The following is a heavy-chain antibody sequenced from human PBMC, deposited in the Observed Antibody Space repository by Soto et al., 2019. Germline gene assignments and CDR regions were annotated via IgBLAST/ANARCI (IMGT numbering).Heavy chain of an antibody. V-gene: IGHV4-30-2*01. CDR1: GGSISSGGYS. CDR2: IYHSGST. D-gene: IGHD2-2*01. J-gene: IGHJ5*02. Sequence: QLQLQDSGSGLVKPSQTLSLTCAVSGGSISSGGYSWSWLRQPPGKGLEWIGYIYHSGSTYYNPSLKSRVTISVDRSKNQFSLKLSSVTAADTAVYYCARVPDRWGQGTLVTVSS. CDR3: ARVPDR.